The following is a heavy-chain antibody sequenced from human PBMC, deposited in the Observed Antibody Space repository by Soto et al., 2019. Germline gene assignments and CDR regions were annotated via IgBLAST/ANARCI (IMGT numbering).Heavy chain of an antibody. D-gene: IGHD1-26*01. Sequence: SRAWWGSVRQATGKGVEWAGRIMSKNDGGTTDYAAPVKGRLTISRDDSKSTLYLQMNSLKNEDTAFYYCTTDSAMSPYSFDYRGQGTLVTVSS. CDR1: SRAW. CDR3: TTDSAMSPYSFDY. V-gene: IGHV3-15*01. CDR2: IMSKNDGGTT. J-gene: IGHJ4*01.